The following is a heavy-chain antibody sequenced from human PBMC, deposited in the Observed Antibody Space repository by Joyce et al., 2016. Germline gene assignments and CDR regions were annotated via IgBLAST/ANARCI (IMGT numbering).Heavy chain of an antibody. D-gene: IGHD3/OR15-3a*01. CDR2: IRGDGSSR. CDR3: ANGHGMDV. V-gene: IGHV3-74*01. Sequence: EEHLVESGGGLVQPGGSLRLSCVGSGFTFSSYWMHWVRQAPGKGPVWVSRIRGDGSSRSYAEAVKGRFTISRDNAKDTLYLQMDSLRAEDTAVYYCANGHGMDVWGQGTTVTVSS. CDR1: GFTFSSYW. J-gene: IGHJ6*02.